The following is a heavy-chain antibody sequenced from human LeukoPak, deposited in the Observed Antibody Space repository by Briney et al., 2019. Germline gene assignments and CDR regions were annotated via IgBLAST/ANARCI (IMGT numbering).Heavy chain of an antibody. D-gene: IGHD3-22*01. J-gene: IGHJ4*02. CDR1: GGSFSGYY. CDR3: ARGGYDSSGYYLMPFDY. Sequence: SETLSLTCAVYGGSFSGYYWSWIRQPPGKGLEWIGEINHSGSTNYNPSLKSRVTISVDTSKNQFSLKLSSVTAADTAVYYCARGGYDSSGYYLMPFDYWGQGTLVTVSS. V-gene: IGHV4-34*01. CDR2: INHSGST.